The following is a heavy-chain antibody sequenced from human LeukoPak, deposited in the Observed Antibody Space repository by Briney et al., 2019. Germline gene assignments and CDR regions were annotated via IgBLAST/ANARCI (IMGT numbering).Heavy chain of an antibody. J-gene: IGHJ4*02. CDR2: ISSSDSTI. CDR3: ARDYGGSSPFDY. CDR1: GFTFSSYE. Sequence: PGGSLRLSCAASGFTFSSYEMHWVRQAPGKELEWVSYISSSDSTIYYADSVKGRFTISRDNAKNSLYLQMNSLRAEDTAVYYCARDYGGSSPFDYWGQGTLVTVSS. V-gene: IGHV3-48*03. D-gene: IGHD4-23*01.